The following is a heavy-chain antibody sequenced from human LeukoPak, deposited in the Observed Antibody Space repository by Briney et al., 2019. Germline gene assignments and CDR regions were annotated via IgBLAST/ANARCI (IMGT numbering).Heavy chain of an antibody. CDR3: ARSPPGSSPIFDY. CDR1: GFTFSSYA. Sequence: PGGSLRLSCAASGFTFSSYAMHWVRQAPGKGLEWVAVISYDGSNKYYADSVKGRFTISRDNSKNTPYLQMNSLRAEDTAVYYCARSPPGSSPIFDYWGQGTLVTVSS. J-gene: IGHJ4*02. CDR2: ISYDGSNK. D-gene: IGHD6-13*01. V-gene: IGHV3-30-3*01.